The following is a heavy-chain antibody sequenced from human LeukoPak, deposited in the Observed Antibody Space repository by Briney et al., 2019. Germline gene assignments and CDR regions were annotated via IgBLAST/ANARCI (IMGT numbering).Heavy chain of an antibody. CDR1: GDSVSSTNAA. J-gene: IGHJ2*01. CDR3: ARTRGHLDL. V-gene: IGHV6-1*01. Sequence: SQTLSLTCAISGDSVSSTNAAWNWIRQSPSSGLEWLVRTYYRSRWYSEYARSVKSRITIDPDTSKNQFSLQLNSVTPEDAAVYYCARTRGHLDLWGRGTLVTVSS. CDR2: TYYRSRWYS. D-gene: IGHD5-24*01.